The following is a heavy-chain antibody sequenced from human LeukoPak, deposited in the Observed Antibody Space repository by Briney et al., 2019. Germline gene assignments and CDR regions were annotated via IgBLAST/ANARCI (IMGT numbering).Heavy chain of an antibody. CDR1: GGPISSYY. V-gene: IGHV4-4*07. J-gene: IGHJ2*01. CDR3: ARGRAAILYWYFDL. D-gene: IGHD2-2*01. CDR2: IYTSGST. Sequence: SETLSLTCTVSGGPISSYYWSWIRQPAGKGLEWIGRIYTSGSTNYNPSLKSRVTMSVDTSKNQFSLKLSSVTAADTAVYYCARGRAAILYWYFDLWGRGTLVTVSS.